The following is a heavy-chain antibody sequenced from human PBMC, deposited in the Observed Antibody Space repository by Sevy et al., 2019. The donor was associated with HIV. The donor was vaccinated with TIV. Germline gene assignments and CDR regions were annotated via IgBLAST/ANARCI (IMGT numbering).Heavy chain of an antibody. CDR1: GVSISSGAYP. Sequence: SETLSLTCAVSGVSISSGAYPWNWIRQPPGKGLEWIGYIYHTGNTYYNPSLKSRITISLDRSKNQFSLRLSSVTAADTAVYFCARDGGTMTTPGSFDIWGQGTMVTVSS. CDR3: ARDGGTMTTPGSFDI. V-gene: IGHV4-30-2*01. D-gene: IGHD4-17*01. CDR2: IYHTGNT. J-gene: IGHJ3*02.